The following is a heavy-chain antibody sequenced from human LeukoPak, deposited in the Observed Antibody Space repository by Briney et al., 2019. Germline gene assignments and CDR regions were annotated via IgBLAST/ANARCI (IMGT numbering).Heavy chain of an antibody. J-gene: IGHJ6*03. CDR1: GFTFSDYY. CDR3: VRESGDYGSADMPGYYYYMDV. CDR2: IKEDGTEQ. D-gene: IGHD3-10*01. V-gene: IGHV3-7*01. Sequence: GGSLRLSCAASGFTFSDYYMSWIRQAPGKGLEWVAKIKEDGTEQYYVDSVKGRFTISRDNAKNTVYLQMTTLRAEDTALYYCVRESGDYGSADMPGYYYYMDVWAKGTTVIVSS.